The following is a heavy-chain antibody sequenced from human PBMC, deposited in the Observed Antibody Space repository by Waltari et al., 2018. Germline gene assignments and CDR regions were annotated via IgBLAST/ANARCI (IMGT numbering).Heavy chain of an antibody. V-gene: IGHV4-4*02. CDR2: VQRSGRT. CDR3: ARDRGRGIYLDS. D-gene: IGHD2-15*01. Sequence: QLQLQESGPGLVKPSGTLSLTCAVSGGSMSSTDWWSWVRQSPGKGLEWIGQVQRSGRTNYNPSFASRVTVSIDTSTNQFSLKVTSATAADTAVHFCARDRGRGIYLDSWGQGTLVTVSP. CDR1: GGSMSSTDW. J-gene: IGHJ4*02.